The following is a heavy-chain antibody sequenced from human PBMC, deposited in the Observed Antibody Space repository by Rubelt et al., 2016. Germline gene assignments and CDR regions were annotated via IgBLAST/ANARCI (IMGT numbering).Heavy chain of an antibody. CDR1: GFTFSDHY. J-gene: IGHJ6*02. CDR2: TSNNAKGYTT. V-gene: IGHV3-72*01. Sequence: GGGLVQPGESLRLSCVASGFTFSDHYMDWVRQAPGQRLVWVGRTSNNAKGYTTEYAESVRGRFTISREDSKNSLYLQMNSLKTEDTAVYFCARGASSVNPNYYFGLDVWGQGTTVTVSS. D-gene: IGHD1-14*01. CDR3: ARGASSVNPNYYFGLDV.